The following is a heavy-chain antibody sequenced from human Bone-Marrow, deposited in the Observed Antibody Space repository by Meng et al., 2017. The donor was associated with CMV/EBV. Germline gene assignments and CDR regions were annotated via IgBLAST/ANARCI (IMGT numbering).Heavy chain of an antibody. J-gene: IGHJ6*01. CDR3: AKDALIVVVPAAIPTAMGYYYGMDV. CDR2: IRCDGSNK. V-gene: IGHV3-30*02. CDR1: GFTFSSYG. D-gene: IGHD2-2*02. Sequence: GESLKISCAASGFTFSSYGMHWVRQAPGKGLEWVAFIRCDGSNKYYADSVKGRFTISRDNSKNTLYLQMNSLRAEDTAVYYCAKDALIVVVPAAIPTAMGYYYGMDVWGQGNTVTVAS.